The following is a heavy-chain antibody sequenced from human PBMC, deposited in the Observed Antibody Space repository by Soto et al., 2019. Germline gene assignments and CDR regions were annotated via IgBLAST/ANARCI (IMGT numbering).Heavy chain of an antibody. CDR1: GNTVPNYA. CDR3: ARDPDTSYYYDSSGYSPLDY. CDR2: INAIIGKA. Sequence: GASVKVSCKASGNTVPNYAIHWVRQAPGQRLEWMGWINAIIGKANYSQKFQGRVTITADKSTSTAYMELSSLRSEDTAVYYCARDPDTSYYYDSSGYSPLDYWGQGTLVTVSS. V-gene: IGHV1-69*10. D-gene: IGHD3-22*01. J-gene: IGHJ4*02.